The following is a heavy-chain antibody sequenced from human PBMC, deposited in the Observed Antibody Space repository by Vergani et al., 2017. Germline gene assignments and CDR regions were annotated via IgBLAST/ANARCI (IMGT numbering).Heavy chain of an antibody. D-gene: IGHD1-14*01. Sequence: QVQLVESGGGVVQPGRSLRLPCAASGFTFNQYGMHWVRQPPGKGLEWVAVTWYDGNNKQYADSVKVRFTIYRDNSKSTMYLQMNSLRDEDTGVYYCARDLRLLYNRFDPWGQGTLVTVSS. CDR3: ARDLRLLYNRFDP. CDR1: GFTFNQYG. V-gene: IGHV3-33*01. J-gene: IGHJ5*02. CDR2: TWYDGNNK.